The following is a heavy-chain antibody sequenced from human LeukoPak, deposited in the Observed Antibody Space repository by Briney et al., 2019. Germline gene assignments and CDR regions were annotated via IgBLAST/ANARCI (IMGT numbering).Heavy chain of an antibody. Sequence: GGSLRLSCAASGFTFSSYPMPWVRQVPGKGLEYVSAISSTGETTYYANSVKDRFTISRDNSKNTLYLQMGSLRTEDMAVYYCARVMAGSECKYCDYWGQGTLATVSS. CDR2: ISSTGETT. CDR3: ARVMAGSECKYCDY. D-gene: IGHD3-10*01. CDR1: GFTFSSYP. V-gene: IGHV3-64*01. J-gene: IGHJ4*02.